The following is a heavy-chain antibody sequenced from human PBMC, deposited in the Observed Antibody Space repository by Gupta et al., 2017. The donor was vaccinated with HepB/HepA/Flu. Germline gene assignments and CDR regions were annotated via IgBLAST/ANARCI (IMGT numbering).Heavy chain of an antibody. CDR1: GGSINSGYYY. Sequence: QVQLQESGPGLVKPSQTLSLICTVSGGSINSGYYYLNWLRQHPGKGLEWIGYIYYSGSNYYNPSLKSRVTISVDTSKNQFSLKLSSVTAADTAVYYCARDSNKAGHISLRGGDWYFDLWGRGTLVTVSS. J-gene: IGHJ2*01. CDR3: ARDSNKAGHISLRGGDWYFDL. CDR2: IYYSGSN. V-gene: IGHV4-31*03. D-gene: IGHD2/OR15-2a*01.